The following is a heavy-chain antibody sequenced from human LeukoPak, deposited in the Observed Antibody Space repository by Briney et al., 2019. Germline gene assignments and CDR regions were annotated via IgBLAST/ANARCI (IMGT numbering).Heavy chain of an antibody. CDR3: ARGAGYDPFDP. CDR1: GGSISSYY. CDR2: IYYSGST. D-gene: IGHD1-14*01. V-gene: IGHV4-59*01. J-gene: IGHJ5*02. Sequence: SETLSLTCTVSGGSISSYYWSWIRQPPGKGLEWIGYIYYSGSTNYNSSLKSRVTISVDTSKNQFSLKLSSVTAADTAVYYCARGAGYDPFDPWGQGTLVTVSS.